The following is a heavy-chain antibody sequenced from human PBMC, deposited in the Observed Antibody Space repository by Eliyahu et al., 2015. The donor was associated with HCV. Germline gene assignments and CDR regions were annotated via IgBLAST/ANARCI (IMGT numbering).Heavy chain of an antibody. J-gene: IGHJ6*02. Sequence: EVHLXESGGGLVXPGXSLRLSCAASAFAFSDXWXSWXRQAPGKXLEWVGRIKSKFDGETTDYAASVKARFVISRDDSTNTLYLRMDSLKTEDTAVYYCTTRVWGADLNSDYYYYFGMDVWGPGTTVIVSS. CDR2: IKSKFDGETT. D-gene: IGHD3-16*01. CDR3: TTRVWGADLNSDYYYYFGMDV. CDR1: AFAFSDXW. V-gene: IGHV3-15*01.